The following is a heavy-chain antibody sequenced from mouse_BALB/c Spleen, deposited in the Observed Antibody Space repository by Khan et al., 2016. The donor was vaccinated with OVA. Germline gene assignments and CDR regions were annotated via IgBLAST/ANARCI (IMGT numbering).Heavy chain of an antibody. Sequence: EVELVESGGDLVKPEGSLKLSCAASGFTFSTYGMSWVRQTPAKRLEWVATISSGGSYTYYPDSVQGRFTISRDTAKNTLFLQMSSLKSENTAMFYCARVAEYYDRWGFAYGGQGTLVTVSA. CDR2: ISSGGSYT. CDR3: ARVAEYYDRWGFAY. V-gene: IGHV5-6*01. D-gene: IGHD2-14*01. J-gene: IGHJ3*01. CDR1: GFTFSTYG.